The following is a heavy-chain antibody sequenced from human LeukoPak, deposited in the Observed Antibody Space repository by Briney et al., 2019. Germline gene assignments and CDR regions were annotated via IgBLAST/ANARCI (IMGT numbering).Heavy chain of an antibody. J-gene: IGHJ4*02. CDR1: GFTFSSYW. D-gene: IGHD1-7*01. Sequence: GGSLRLSCAASGFTFSSYWMHWVRQAPGKGLVWVSRINTDGSSTSYADSVKGRFTISRDNAKNSLYLQMNSLRAEDTAVYYCARDDDWNYEDYWGQGTLVTVSS. CDR3: ARDDDWNYEDY. V-gene: IGHV3-74*01. CDR2: INTDGSST.